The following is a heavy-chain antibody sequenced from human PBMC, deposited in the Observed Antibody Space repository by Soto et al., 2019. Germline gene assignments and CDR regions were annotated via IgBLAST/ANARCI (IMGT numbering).Heavy chain of an antibody. CDR1: GDTVSSNSVA. CDR2: TYYRSRWYS. D-gene: IGHD2-15*01. J-gene: IGHJ6*02. Sequence: PSQTLSLTCVGSGDTVSSNSVAWNWVRQSPSRGLEWLGRTYYRSRWYSDYAVSVRSRIDINADTSKNQVSLQLNSVTPGDTAVYYCARCEEDSYYYYYYGMDVWGQGTTVTVSS. V-gene: IGHV6-1*01. CDR3: ARCEEDSYYYYYYGMDV.